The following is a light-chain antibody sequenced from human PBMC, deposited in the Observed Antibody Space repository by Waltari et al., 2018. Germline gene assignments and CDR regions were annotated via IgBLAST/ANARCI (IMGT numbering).Light chain of an antibody. Sequence: DIVMTQSPDSLAVSLGERATINCKSSQSVLFSTNNKNYLAWYQQKTGQPPKLLLYWASIRESGVPDRFSGSGSGTDFTLTISSLQAEDVAVYYCQQYRSTLWTFGQGTRVEIK. CDR2: WAS. V-gene: IGKV4-1*01. CDR3: QQYRSTLWT. J-gene: IGKJ1*01. CDR1: QSVLFSTNNKNY.